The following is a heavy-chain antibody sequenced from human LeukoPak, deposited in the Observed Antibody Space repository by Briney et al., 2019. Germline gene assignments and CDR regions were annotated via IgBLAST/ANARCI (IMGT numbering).Heavy chain of an antibody. V-gene: IGHV4-39*07. CDR2: IYYSGST. CDR3: ARGQVRSDPKGYCSGGSCYSDNFDY. CDR1: GGSISSSSYY. Sequence: SETLSLTCTVSGGSISSSSYYWGWIRQPPGKGLEWIGSIYYSGSTYYNPSLKSRVTISVDTSKNQFSLKLSSVTAADTAVYYCARGQVRSDPKGYCSGGSCYSDNFDYWGQGTLVTVSS. J-gene: IGHJ4*02. D-gene: IGHD2-15*01.